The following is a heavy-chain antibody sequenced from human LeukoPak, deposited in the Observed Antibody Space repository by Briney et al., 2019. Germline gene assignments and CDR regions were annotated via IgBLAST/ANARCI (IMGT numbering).Heavy chain of an antibody. CDR1: GGSFSGYY. J-gene: IGHJ6*03. CDR2: INHSGST. D-gene: IGHD2-15*01. CDR3: ARGYGYCSGGSCYSLNYYYYYYMDV. V-gene: IGHV4-34*01. Sequence: KPSETLSLTCAVYGGSFSGYYWSWIRQPPGKGLEWIGEINHSGSTNYNPSLKSRVTISVDTSKNQFSLKPSSVTAADTAVYYCARGYGYCSGGSCYSLNYYYYYYMDVWGKGTTVTVSS.